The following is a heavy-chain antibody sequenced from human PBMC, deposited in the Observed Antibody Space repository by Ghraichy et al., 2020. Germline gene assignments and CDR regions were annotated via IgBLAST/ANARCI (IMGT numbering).Heavy chain of an antibody. CDR3: AKGADTAMVTMNPHFDY. CDR1: GFTFSSYG. Sequence: SLRLSCAASGFTFSSYGMHWVRQAPGKGLEWVAVISYDGSNKYYADSVKGRFTISRDNSKNTLYLQMNSLRAEDTAVYYCAKGADTAMVTMNPHFDYWGQGTLVTVSS. D-gene: IGHD5-18*01. J-gene: IGHJ4*02. V-gene: IGHV3-30*18. CDR2: ISYDGSNK.